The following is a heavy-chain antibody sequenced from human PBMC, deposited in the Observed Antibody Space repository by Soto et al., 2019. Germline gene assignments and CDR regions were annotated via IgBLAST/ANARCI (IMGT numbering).Heavy chain of an antibody. J-gene: IGHJ5*02. D-gene: IGHD5-12*01. V-gene: IGHV1-69*13. CDR1: GGTFSSYA. CDR2: VIPIFGTA. CDR3: ARDGPTVATVGGPWFDP. Sequence: SVKVSCKASGGTFSSYAIGWVRQAPGQGLEWMGGVIPIFGTANYAQKFQGRVTITADESTSTAYMELSSLRSEDTAVYYCARDGPTVATVGGPWFDPWGQGTLVTVSS.